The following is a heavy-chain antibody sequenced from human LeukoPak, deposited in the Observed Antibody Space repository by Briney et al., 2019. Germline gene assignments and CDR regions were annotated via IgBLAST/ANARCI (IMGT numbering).Heavy chain of an antibody. CDR3: ARGDYGDRDLDY. CDR2: ISSRSSSI. J-gene: IGHJ4*02. CDR1: GFTFSSYS. Sequence: GGSLRLSCAASGFTFSSYSMNWVRQAPGKGLEWVSYISSRSSSIYYADSVKDRFTLSRDNAKNSLYLQMNSLRDEDTAVYYCARGDYGDRDLDYWGQGTLVTVSS. V-gene: IGHV3-48*02. D-gene: IGHD4-17*01.